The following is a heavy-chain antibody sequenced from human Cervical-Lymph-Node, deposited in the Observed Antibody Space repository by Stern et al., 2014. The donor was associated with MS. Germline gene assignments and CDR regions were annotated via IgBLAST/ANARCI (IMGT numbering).Heavy chain of an antibody. CDR2: IFPVFGTP. CDR3: ALSSETSDRWYSLGYDL. D-gene: IGHD6-13*01. Sequence: QMKLVQSEAEVTKPGSSVKVSCKASGGTFSKFPSSWVRQAPGQGLEWMGGIFPVFGTPTYAQEFRGRVTIPADVSTSTVYMELSSLRSDDTAVYYCALSSETSDRWYSLGYDLWGQGTLVTVSS. V-gene: IGHV1-69*01. CDR1: GGTFSKFP. J-gene: IGHJ5*02.